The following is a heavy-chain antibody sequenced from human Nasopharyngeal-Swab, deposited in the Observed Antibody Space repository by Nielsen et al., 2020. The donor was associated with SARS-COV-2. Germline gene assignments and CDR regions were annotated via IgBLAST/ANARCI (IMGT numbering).Heavy chain of an antibody. CDR2: INHSGST. V-gene: IGHV4-34*01. D-gene: IGHD5-18*01. CDR1: GGSFSGYS. J-gene: IGHJ4*02. CDR3: AIPRGYSYGYSPPRY. Sequence: LSRACALSGGSFSGYSWSWVRQPPGEGLEWIGEINHSGSTNYNPSLKSRVTISVDTSKNQFSLKLSSVTAADTAVYYCAIPRGYSYGYSPPRYWGQGTLVTVSS.